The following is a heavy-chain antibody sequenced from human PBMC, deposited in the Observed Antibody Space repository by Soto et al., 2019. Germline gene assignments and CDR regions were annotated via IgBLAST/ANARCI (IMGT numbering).Heavy chain of an antibody. D-gene: IGHD2-2*01. CDR2: VYYTGTT. Sequence: PSETLSLTCTVSNFSVLTSIYYWAWIRQPPGKGLEWVGTVYYTGTTYYNPSLQSRVTISIDTSKNQFSLNPNSVTAADTAVYYCARNWNLALVPAAYFDSWGQGTLVTVSS. V-gene: IGHV4-39*01. CDR3: ARNWNLALVPAAYFDS. CDR1: NFSVLTSIYY. J-gene: IGHJ4*02.